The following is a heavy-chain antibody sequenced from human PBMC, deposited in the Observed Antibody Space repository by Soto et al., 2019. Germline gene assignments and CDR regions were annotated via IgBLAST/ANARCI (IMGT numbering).Heavy chain of an antibody. D-gene: IGHD3-10*01. CDR3: ARDGSGSYYTFCYYGMDV. V-gene: IGHV1-18*01. CDR2: ISAYNGNT. J-gene: IGHJ6*02. CDR1: GYTFTSYG. Sequence: ASVKVSCKASGYTFTSYGISWVRQAPGQGLEWMGWISAYNGNTNYAQKLQGRVTMTTDTSTSTAYMELRSLRSDDTAVYYCARDGSGSYYTFCYYGMDVWGQGTTVTVYS.